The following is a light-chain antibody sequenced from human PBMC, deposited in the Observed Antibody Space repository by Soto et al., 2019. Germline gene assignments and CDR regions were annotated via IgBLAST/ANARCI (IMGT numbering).Light chain of an antibody. J-gene: IGKJ4*01. CDR3: QQFSSYPHT. CDR2: GAS. CDR1: QTLSSS. V-gene: IGKV3-15*01. Sequence: TQSPATLSVSLGDRVTLSCRASQTLSSSLAWYQQKPGQAPRLLIYGASTRVNDIPARFSGSGSGTEFTLTISRLQPEDFAAYYCQQFSSYPHTFGEGTKVDIK.